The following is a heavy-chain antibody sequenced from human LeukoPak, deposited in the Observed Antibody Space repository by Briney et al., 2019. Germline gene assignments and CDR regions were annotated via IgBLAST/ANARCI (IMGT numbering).Heavy chain of an antibody. CDR3: ARDLVAGTIGY. D-gene: IGHD6-19*01. Sequence: SETLSLTCTVSGGSVSSYYWSWIRQPPGKGLEWIGYIYYSGSTNYNPSLKSRVTISVDTSKNQFSLKLSSVTAADTAVYYCARDLVAGTIGYWGQGTLVTVSS. CDR2: IYYSGST. J-gene: IGHJ4*02. V-gene: IGHV4-59*02. CDR1: GGSVSSYY.